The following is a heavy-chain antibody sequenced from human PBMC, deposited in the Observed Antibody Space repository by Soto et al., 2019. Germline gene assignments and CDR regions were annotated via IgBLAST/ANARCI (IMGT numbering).Heavy chain of an antibody. CDR1: GGTISSSRCH. CDR3: ARYGSNGSYYDAFDI. CDR2: IKYSGTT. J-gene: IGHJ3*02. D-gene: IGHD1-26*01. Sequence: SETLSLTCTVPGGTISSSRCHWGWICQPPGKGLEWIASIKYSGTTFYNPSLKSRVTLSVDTSKNQFALKLSSVTAAETALDFCARYGSNGSYYDAFDIWGQGTMVNVS. V-gene: IGHV4-39*01.